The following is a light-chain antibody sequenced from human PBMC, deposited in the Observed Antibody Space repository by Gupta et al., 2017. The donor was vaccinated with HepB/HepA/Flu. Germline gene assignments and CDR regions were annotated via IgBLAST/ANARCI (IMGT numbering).Light chain of an antibody. J-gene: IGLJ2*01. CDR3: SSYTGWSTMA. Sequence: QSALTQTPSVSGSPGQSVTISCTGTSSDVGRYNRVSWYQQSPGAAPNLILYEVSDRPSGVPDRFSGSKSGNTASLTISGLQAEDEADYYCSSYTGWSTMAFGGGTKLTVL. V-gene: IGLV2-18*02. CDR1: SSDVGRYNR. CDR2: EVS.